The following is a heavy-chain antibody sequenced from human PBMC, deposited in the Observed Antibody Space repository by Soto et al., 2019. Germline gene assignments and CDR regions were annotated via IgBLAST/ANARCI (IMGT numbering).Heavy chain of an antibody. CDR3: ARMATSGTLNWFDP. D-gene: IGHD1-26*01. CDR1: GYTFTNYD. J-gene: IGHJ5*02. V-gene: IGHV1-8*01. Sequence: ASVKVSCKASGYTFTNYDISWVRQATGQGLEWMGWMNPNSANTGYAQKFQGRVSMTRDTSTNTAYMELSSLRSEDTAIYYCARMATSGTLNWFDPWGQGTMVTVSS. CDR2: MNPNSANT.